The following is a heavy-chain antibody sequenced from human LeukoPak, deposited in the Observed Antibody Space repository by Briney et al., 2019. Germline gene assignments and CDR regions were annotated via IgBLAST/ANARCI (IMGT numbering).Heavy chain of an antibody. Sequence: GGSLRLSCAASGFTFSSYWMHWVRQAPGKGLVWVSRISSDGSSTTYADSVKGRFTISRDNAKSTLYLQMNSLRAEDTAVYYCARVFRAAAGTVYYYYYMDVWGKGTTVTVSS. CDR2: ISSDGSST. J-gene: IGHJ6*03. CDR1: GFTFSSYW. CDR3: ARVFRAAAGTVYYYYYMDV. V-gene: IGHV3-74*01. D-gene: IGHD6-13*01.